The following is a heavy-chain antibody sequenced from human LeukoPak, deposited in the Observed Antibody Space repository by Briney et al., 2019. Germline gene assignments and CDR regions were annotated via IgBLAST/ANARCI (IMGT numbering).Heavy chain of an antibody. CDR1: GGPFSGYY. V-gene: IGHV4-34*01. D-gene: IGHD3-22*01. CDR3: AIMVITSRVVDY. CDR2: INHSGST. Sequence: SETLSLTCAVYGGPFSGYYWSWIRQPPGKGLEWIGEINHSGSTNYNPSLKSRVTISVDRSKNQFSLKLSSVTAADTAVYYCAIMVITSRVVDYWGQGTLVTVSS. J-gene: IGHJ4*02.